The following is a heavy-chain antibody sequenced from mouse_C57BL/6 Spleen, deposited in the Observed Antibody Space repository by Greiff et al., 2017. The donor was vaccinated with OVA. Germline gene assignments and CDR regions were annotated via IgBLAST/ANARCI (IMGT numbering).Heavy chain of an antibody. CDR2: IDPSDSYT. D-gene: IGHD3-3*01. J-gene: IGHJ4*01. V-gene: IGHV1-50*01. Sequence: QVQLQQPGAELVKPGASVKLSCQASGYTFTSYWMQWVKQRPGQGLEWVGEIDPSDSYTNYNQKFKGKATLTVDTSSSTAYMQLSSLTSEDSAVYYCARRGTDPPMDYWGQGTSVTVSS. CDR3: ARRGTDPPMDY. CDR1: GYTFTSYW.